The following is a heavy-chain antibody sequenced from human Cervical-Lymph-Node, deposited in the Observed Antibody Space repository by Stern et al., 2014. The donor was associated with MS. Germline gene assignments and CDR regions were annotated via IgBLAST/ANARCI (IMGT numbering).Heavy chain of an antibody. D-gene: IGHD1-1*01. CDR1: GGSISSYY. Sequence: VHLVESGPGLVKPSETLSLTCTVSGGSISSYYWSWIRQPPGKGLEWIGYIYYSGSTNYNPSLKSRVTISVDTSKNQFSLKLSSVTAADTAVYYCARDNEGVRGMDVWGQGTTVTVSS. CDR3: ARDNEGVRGMDV. J-gene: IGHJ6*02. CDR2: IYYSGST. V-gene: IGHV4-59*01.